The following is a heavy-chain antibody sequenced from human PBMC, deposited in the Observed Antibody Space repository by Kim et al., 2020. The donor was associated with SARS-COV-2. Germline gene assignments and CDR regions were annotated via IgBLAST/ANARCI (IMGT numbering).Heavy chain of an antibody. D-gene: IGHD3-10*01. Sequence: ASVKVSCKASGYTFTSYYMHWVRQAPGQGLEWMGIINPSGGRTSYPQEFQARVTMTSATPTTTANMELGSLRSEDPAGYNWPSEGYFWGQGTRVTAPS. J-gene: IGHJ4*02. CDR3: PSEGYF. V-gene: IGHV1-46*01. CDR2: INPSGGRT. CDR1: GYTFTSYY.